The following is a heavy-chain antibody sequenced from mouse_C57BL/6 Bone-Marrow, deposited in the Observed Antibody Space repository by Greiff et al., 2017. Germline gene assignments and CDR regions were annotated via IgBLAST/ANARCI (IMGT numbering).Heavy chain of an antibody. Sequence: VQLQQSGAELARPGASVKLSCKASGYTFTSYGISWVKQRTGQGLEWIGEIYPRSGNTYYNEKFKGKATLTADKSSSTAYMELRSLTSEDAAVYFCARRDYYGSRGNYWGQGTTLTVSS. CDR3: ARRDYYGSRGNY. V-gene: IGHV1-81*01. D-gene: IGHD1-1*01. J-gene: IGHJ2*01. CDR2: IYPRSGNT. CDR1: GYTFTSYG.